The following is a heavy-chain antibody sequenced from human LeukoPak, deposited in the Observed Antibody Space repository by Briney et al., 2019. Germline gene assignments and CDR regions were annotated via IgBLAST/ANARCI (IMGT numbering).Heavy chain of an antibody. D-gene: IGHD2-15*01. CDR3: AKDPGVVVVAATGLDY. CDR2: ISYDGSNK. CDR1: GFTFSGYG. V-gene: IGHV3-30*18. Sequence: GGSLRLSCAASGFTFSGYGMHWARQAPGKGLEWVAVISYDGSNKYYADSVKGRFTISRDNSKNTLYLQMNSLRAEDTAVYYCAKDPGVVVVAATGLDYWGQGTLVTVSS. J-gene: IGHJ4*02.